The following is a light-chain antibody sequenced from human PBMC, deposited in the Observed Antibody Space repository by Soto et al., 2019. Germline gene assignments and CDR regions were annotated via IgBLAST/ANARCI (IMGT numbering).Light chain of an antibody. CDR2: DAS. CDR3: QQYGRPPYT. CDR1: QTVSNSY. J-gene: IGKJ2*01. Sequence: EIVLTQSPGTLSLSPGERVTLSCRASQTVSNSYIAWYQQKPGQAPRLRLYDASARATGIPDRVTGSGSGTDFNLTITRLEPEDFAVYYCQQYGRPPYTFGQGTKLEIK. V-gene: IGKV3-20*01.